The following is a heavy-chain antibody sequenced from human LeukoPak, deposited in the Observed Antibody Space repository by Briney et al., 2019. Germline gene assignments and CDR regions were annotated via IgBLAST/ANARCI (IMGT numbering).Heavy chain of an antibody. Sequence: SETLSLTCTVSGGSISSYYWNWIRQPPGKGLEWIGYIYYSGSTNYNPSLKRRVTMSVDTSKNQFSLNLSSVTPADTAFYYCARDRLAYYDRSGLDCWGQGTLVTVSS. J-gene: IGHJ4*02. CDR2: IYYSGST. D-gene: IGHD3-22*01. CDR3: ARDRLAYYDRSGLDC. CDR1: GGSISSYY. V-gene: IGHV4-59*01.